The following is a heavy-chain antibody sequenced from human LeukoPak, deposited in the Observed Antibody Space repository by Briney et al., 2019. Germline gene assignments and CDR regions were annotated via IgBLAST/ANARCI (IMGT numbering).Heavy chain of an antibody. Sequence: SETLSLTCSVSGGSISSSNYYWGWIRQPPGKGLEWIGNIYYTGSTYCNPSLKSRVTISTDTSKNQFSLKLSSVTAADTVEYYCASKVAGSSLFDYWGQGTLVTVSS. V-gene: IGHV4-39*07. J-gene: IGHJ4*02. D-gene: IGHD6-19*01. CDR2: IYYTGST. CDR1: GGSISSSNYY. CDR3: ASKVAGSSLFDY.